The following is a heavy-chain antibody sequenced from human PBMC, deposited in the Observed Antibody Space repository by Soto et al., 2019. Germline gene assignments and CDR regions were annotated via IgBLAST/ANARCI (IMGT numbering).Heavy chain of an antibody. Sequence: GASVKVSCKASGDTFSSYAMHWVRQAPGQGLEWMGGIIPIFGTANYAQKFQGRVTITADESTSTAYMELSSLRSEDTAVYYCARPTPYYYDSSGQSAWFEPWGQGTLVTVSS. D-gene: IGHD3-22*01. J-gene: IGHJ5*02. CDR3: ARPTPYYYDSSGQSAWFEP. CDR1: GDTFSSYA. V-gene: IGHV1-69*13. CDR2: IIPIFGTA.